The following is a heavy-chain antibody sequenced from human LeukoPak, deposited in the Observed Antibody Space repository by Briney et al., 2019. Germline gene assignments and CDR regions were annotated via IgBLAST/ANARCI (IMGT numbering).Heavy chain of an antibody. Sequence: PSETLSLTCTVSGGSISSSSYYWGWIRQPPGKGLEWIRSIHYSGSTYYNPSLKSRVTISVDTSKNQFPLKLSSVTAADTAVYYCVTRPVTYYYGSGSFYNDDYWGQGTLVTVSS. D-gene: IGHD3-10*01. CDR3: VTRPVTYYYGSGSFYNDDY. J-gene: IGHJ4*02. CDR2: IHYSGST. CDR1: GGSISSSSYY. V-gene: IGHV4-39*01.